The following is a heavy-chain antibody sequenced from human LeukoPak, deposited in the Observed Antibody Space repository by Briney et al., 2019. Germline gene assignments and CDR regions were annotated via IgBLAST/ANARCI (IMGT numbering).Heavy chain of an antibody. Sequence: GGSLRLSCAASGLSFSSYSMNWVRQAPGKGLEWVSSISSSSSYIYYADSVKGRFTISRDNAKNSLYLQMNSLRAEDTAVYYCARDASVAVTANFVYWGQGTLVTVSS. CDR1: GLSFSSYS. V-gene: IGHV3-21*01. CDR3: ARDASVAVTANFVY. D-gene: IGHD2-21*02. CDR2: ISSSSSYI. J-gene: IGHJ4*02.